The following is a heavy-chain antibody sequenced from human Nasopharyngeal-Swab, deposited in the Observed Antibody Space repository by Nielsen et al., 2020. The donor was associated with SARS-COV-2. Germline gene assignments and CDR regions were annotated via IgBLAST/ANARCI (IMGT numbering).Heavy chain of an antibody. V-gene: IGHV3-23*01. CDR1: GFTFSRYW. J-gene: IGHJ4*02. D-gene: IGHD2-21*02. CDR2: ITSRGDRT. CDR3: ARFSRCDDDCPSDY. Sequence: GGSLRLSCAASGFTFSRYWMRWVRLAPGKGLEWVASITSRGDRTYYGDSVKGRFTIFRENYKNTLYLQLNSLRAEDTARYYCARFSRCDDDCPSDYWGQGTLVTVSS.